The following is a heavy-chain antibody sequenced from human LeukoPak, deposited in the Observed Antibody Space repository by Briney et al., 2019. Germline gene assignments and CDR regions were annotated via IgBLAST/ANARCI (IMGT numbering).Heavy chain of an antibody. CDR1: GYTFTGYY. V-gene: IGHV1-2*02. CDR3: ARVRGELRFLEWLLY. D-gene: IGHD3-3*01. Sequence: ASVKVSCKASGYTFTGYYMHWVRQAPGQGLEWMGWINPNSGGTNYAQKFQGRVAMTRDTSISTAYMELSRLRSDDTAVYYCARVRGELRFLEWLLYWGQGTLVTVSS. CDR2: INPNSGGT. J-gene: IGHJ4*02.